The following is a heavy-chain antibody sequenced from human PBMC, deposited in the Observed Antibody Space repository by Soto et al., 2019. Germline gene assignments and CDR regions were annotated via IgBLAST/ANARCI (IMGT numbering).Heavy chain of an antibody. CDR2: IYHSGST. J-gene: IGHJ3*01. CDR3: ARVPTP. Sequence: QLQLQESGSGLVKPSQTLSLTCAVSGGSISSGGYSWGWIRQPPGKGLEWIGYIYHSGSTYYNPSPXGXXTISVDRSKNQFSLKLSSVTAADTAVYYCARVPTPWGQGTMVTVSS. CDR1: GGSISSGGYS. V-gene: IGHV4-30-2*01.